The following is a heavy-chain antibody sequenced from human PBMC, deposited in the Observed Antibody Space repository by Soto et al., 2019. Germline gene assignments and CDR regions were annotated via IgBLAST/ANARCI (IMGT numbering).Heavy chain of an antibody. V-gene: IGHV3-72*01. J-gene: IGHJ6*01. D-gene: IGHD7-27*01. CDR3: VRXAGERQRLMSYYYGLGV. Sequence: YTVNDKYVDWGRQPTRKKKEWVGRTRNKANSYTTEYAASVKGRFTISRDDPRNALYLQMNSLKTEDTAVYYCVRXAGERQRLMSYYYGLGVWGVATMGTVYS. CDR2: TRNKANSYTT. CDR1: YTVNDKY.